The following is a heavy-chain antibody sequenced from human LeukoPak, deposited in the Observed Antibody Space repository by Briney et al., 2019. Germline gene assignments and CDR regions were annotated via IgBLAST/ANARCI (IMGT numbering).Heavy chain of an antibody. CDR3: AKDRGDFWSGYYDAFDI. J-gene: IGHJ3*02. D-gene: IGHD3-3*01. CDR2: ISGSGGST. V-gene: IGHV3-23*01. Sequence: GGSLRLPCAASGFTFSSYAMSWVRQAPGKGLEWVSAISGSGGSTYYADSVKGRFTISRDNSKNTLYLQMNSLRAEDTAVYYCAKDRGDFWSGYYDAFDIWGQGTMVTVSS. CDR1: GFTFSSYA.